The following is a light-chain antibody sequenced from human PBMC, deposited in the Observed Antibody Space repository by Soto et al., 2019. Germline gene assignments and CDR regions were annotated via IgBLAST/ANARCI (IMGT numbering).Light chain of an antibody. CDR3: QQYNTWPLT. J-gene: IGKJ4*01. Sequence: EIVMTQSPATLSVSPGERVTLSCRASRSLSNNLAWYQHKPGQAPRLLIYFTSTRATGIPARFSGSGSGTEFTLTISSLQSEDFAVYYCQQYNTWPLTFGGGTKVETK. CDR2: FTS. V-gene: IGKV3-15*01. CDR1: RSLSNN.